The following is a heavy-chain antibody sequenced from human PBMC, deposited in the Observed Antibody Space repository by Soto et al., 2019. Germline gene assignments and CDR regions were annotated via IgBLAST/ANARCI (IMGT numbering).Heavy chain of an antibody. J-gene: IGHJ6*03. V-gene: IGHV3-23*01. CDR2: ISGSGGST. D-gene: IGHD1-1*01. CDR1: GFTFSGYA. CDR3: AKGTNWNYYYYMDV. Sequence: GGSLRLSCAVSGFTFSGYAMTWVRQPPGKGLEWVSGISGSGGSTYYADSVKGRITISRDNSKNTLYLQMNSLRAEDTAVYYCAKGTNWNYYYYMDVWGKGTTVTVSS.